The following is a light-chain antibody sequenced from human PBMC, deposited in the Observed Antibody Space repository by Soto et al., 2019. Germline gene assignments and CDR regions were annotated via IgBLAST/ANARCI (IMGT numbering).Light chain of an antibody. CDR1: SSDVGGYNY. J-gene: IGLJ1*01. CDR3: SSFAGSNNGV. CDR2: EVS. Sequence: QSALTQPPSASGSPGQSVTLSCTGTSSDVGGYNYVSWYQQHPGKAPKLMISEVSKRPSGVPDRFSGSKSGSTASLTVSGLQAEDEADYYCSSFAGSNNGVFGTGTKVTVL. V-gene: IGLV2-8*01.